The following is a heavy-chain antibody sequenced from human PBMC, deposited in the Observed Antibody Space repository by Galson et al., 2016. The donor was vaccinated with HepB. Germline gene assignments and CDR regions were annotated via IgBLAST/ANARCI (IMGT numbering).Heavy chain of an antibody. CDR1: GYNFTSNW. J-gene: IGHJ3*01. Sequence: QSGAEVKKAGESLRISCKDSGYNFTSNWITWVRQTPAKGLEWMGRIDPSDSFSTYNPSFHGQVTMSVDKSMSTAYVQWGSLKTSDTAMDYCAGHVSGGRDAFNVWGQGTMVTVSS. D-gene: IGHD3-10*01. CDR2: IDPSDSFS. V-gene: IGHV5-10-1*01. CDR3: AGHVSGGRDAFNV.